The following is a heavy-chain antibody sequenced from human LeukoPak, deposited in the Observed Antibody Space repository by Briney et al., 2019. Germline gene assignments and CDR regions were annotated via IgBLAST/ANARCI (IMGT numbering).Heavy chain of an antibody. Sequence: PSETLSLTCTVSGGSISSYYWSWIRQSPGKGLEWIGYVYYRGSPNYNPSLKSRVTISLDTSKNRISLKLSSVTAADTAVYYCARSPSWYCSSTSCYPDYWGQGTLVTVSS. CDR3: ARSPSWYCSSTSCYPDY. CDR1: GGSISSYY. V-gene: IGHV4-59*12. CDR2: VYYRGSP. J-gene: IGHJ4*02. D-gene: IGHD2-2*01.